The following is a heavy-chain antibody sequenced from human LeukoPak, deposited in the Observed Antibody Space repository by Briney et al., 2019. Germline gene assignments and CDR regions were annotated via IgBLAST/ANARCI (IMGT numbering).Heavy chain of an antibody. J-gene: IGHJ5*02. CDR3: ARVGSVLGYCSSTSCPHYGP. CDR1: GGSISSYY. Sequence: PSETLSLTCTVSGGSISSYYWSWIRQPAGKGLEWIGRIYTSGSTNYNPSLKSRVTMSVDTSKNQFSLKLSSVTAADTAVYYCARVGSVLGYCSSTSCPHYGPWGQGTLVTVSS. CDR2: IYTSGST. D-gene: IGHD2-2*01. V-gene: IGHV4-4*07.